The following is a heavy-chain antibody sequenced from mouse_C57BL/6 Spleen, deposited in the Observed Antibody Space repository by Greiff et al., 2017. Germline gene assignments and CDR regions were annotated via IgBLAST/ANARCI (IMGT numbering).Heavy chain of an antibody. D-gene: IGHD2-4*01. CDR2: INPANGTT. J-gene: IGHJ4*01. Sequence: VHVKQSVAELVRPGASVKLSCTASGFYFKNTYMHWVKQRPEQGLEWIGRINPANGTTKYAPKFQGKATLTADTSSTTAYLQLSRLTSEDTANYCGARFDDCDGYAMDDWGQGTSVTVSS. V-gene: IGHV14-3*01. CDR3: ARFDDCDGYAMDD. CDR1: GFYFKNTY.